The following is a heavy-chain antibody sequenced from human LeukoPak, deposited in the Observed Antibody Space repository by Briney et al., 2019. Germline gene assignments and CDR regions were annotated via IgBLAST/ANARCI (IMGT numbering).Heavy chain of an antibody. Sequence: SETLSLTCTVSGGSINSSSYYWGWIRQPPGKGLEWIGSIYYSGSTSYNPSLKGRVTISVDTSKNQFSLRLSSVTAADTAVYYCARSGDSSGWYVGYWGQGTLVTVSS. J-gene: IGHJ4*02. CDR2: IYYSGST. V-gene: IGHV4-39*01. D-gene: IGHD6-19*01. CDR1: GGSINSSSYY. CDR3: ARSGDSSGWYVGY.